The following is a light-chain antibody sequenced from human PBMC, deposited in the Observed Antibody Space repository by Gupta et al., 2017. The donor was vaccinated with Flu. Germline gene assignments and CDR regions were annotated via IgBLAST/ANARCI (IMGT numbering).Light chain of an antibody. CDR1: QSISRY. J-gene: IGKJ1*01. V-gene: IGKV1-39*01. Sequence: DIQMTQSPPSLSASVGDRVTITCRASQSISRYLNWYQQKPGKAPKLLIYAASSLQSGVPSRFSGSASGTDFTLTISNRQPEDFATYHCQQSYITPMWTFGQGTKLEIK. CDR3: QQSYITPMWT. CDR2: AAS.